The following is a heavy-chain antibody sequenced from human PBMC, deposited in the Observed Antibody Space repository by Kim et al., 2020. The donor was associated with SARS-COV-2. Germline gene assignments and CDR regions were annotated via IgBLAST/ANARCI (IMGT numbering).Heavy chain of an antibody. CDR3: AREGRGEQQLVRAFDI. J-gene: IGHJ3*02. D-gene: IGHD6-13*01. V-gene: IGHV4-59*01. Sequence: SLKSRVTTSVDTSKNQFSLKLSSVTAADTAVYYCAREGRGEQQLVRAFDIWGQGTMVTVSS.